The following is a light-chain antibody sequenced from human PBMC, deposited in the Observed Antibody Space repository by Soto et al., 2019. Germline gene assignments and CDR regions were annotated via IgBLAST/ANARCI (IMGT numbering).Light chain of an antibody. V-gene: IGLV1-44*01. CDR1: ISNIGTNS. CDR2: ADS. Sequence: QSVLTQPPSASGTPGQRVTISCSGDISNIGTNSVHWYQYLPGTAPKLVIYADSQRPSGVPDRFSGSKSGTSASLAISGLQSEDDADYLCAAWDDNLNGPLFGTGTKVTVL. J-gene: IGLJ1*01. CDR3: AAWDDNLNGPL.